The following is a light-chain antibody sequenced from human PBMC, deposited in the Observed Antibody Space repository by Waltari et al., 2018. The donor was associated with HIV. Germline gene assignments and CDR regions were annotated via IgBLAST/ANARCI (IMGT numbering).Light chain of an antibody. CDR1: SSNIGSTT. CDR2: NNH. J-gene: IGLJ2*01. CDR3: AAWDDSLNGVV. Sequence: QSVLTQPPSASGTPGQRVAIPCSGSSSNIGSTTVSWYQQLPGTAPKLLIYNNHERPSGVPDRFSGSTSGTSASLAISGLQSESEADYYCAAWDDSLNGVVFGGGTKLTVL. V-gene: IGLV1-44*01.